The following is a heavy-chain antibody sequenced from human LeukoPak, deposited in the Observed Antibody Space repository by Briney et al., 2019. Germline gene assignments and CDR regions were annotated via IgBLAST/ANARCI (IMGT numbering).Heavy chain of an antibody. V-gene: IGHV1-46*01. Sequence: ASVKVSCKASGYTFTSYYMHWVRQAPGQGLEWMGIINPSGGSTSYAQKFQGRVTMTRDTSTSTAYMELNSLRSEDTAVYYCARERGPHGSGSYYNAWGQGTLVTVSS. CDR1: GYTFTSYY. J-gene: IGHJ5*02. CDR3: ARERGPHGSGSYYNA. CDR2: INPSGGST. D-gene: IGHD3-10*01.